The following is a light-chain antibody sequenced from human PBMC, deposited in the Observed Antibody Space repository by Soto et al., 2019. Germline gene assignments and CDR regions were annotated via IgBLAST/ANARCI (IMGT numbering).Light chain of an antibody. CDR1: QSILYNSKNKNY. Sequence: DIVMTQSPDSLAVSLGERATVNCTSRQSILYNSKNKNYLAWYQQKPGQSPKLLIYWASTRESGVPDRFSGSGSGTDFTLTISSLQAEDVAVYYCHQYYRTPYTFGQGTKLEIK. J-gene: IGKJ2*01. V-gene: IGKV4-1*01. CDR3: HQYYRTPYT. CDR2: WAS.